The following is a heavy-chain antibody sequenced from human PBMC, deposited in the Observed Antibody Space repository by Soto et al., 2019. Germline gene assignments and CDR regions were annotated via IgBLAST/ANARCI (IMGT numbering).Heavy chain of an antibody. J-gene: IGHJ4*02. CDR1: RFTFSNYA. V-gene: IGHV3-23*01. D-gene: IGHD3-9*01. CDR2: ISAGGGST. Sequence: PGGSLRLSCAASRFTFSNYAMSWVRQAPGKGLEWVSAISAGGGSTNYADSVKGRFTISRDNSKNTLYLQMNSLRAEDTAVYFCAKLPQYETLTGYLNYFDYWGPGILVTVSS. CDR3: AKLPQYETLTGYLNYFDY.